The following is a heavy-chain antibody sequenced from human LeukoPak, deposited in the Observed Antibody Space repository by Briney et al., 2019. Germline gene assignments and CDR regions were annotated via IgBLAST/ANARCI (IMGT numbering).Heavy chain of an antibody. V-gene: IGHV4-39*07. Sequence: PSQTLSLTCTVSGGSISSGDYYWSWIRQPPGKGLEWIGSIYYSGSTYYNPSLKSRVTISVDTSKNQFSLKLSSVTAADTAVYYCARDTRGSGSRYFDYWGQGTLVTVSS. CDR2: IYYSGST. CDR1: GGSISSGDYY. D-gene: IGHD3-10*01. J-gene: IGHJ4*02. CDR3: ARDTRGSGSRYFDY.